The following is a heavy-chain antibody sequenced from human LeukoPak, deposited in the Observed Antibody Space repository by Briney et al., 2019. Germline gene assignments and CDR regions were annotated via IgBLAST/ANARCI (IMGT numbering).Heavy chain of an antibody. D-gene: IGHD2-2*01. CDR3: ARLGCSSTSCYHYFDY. J-gene: IGHJ4*02. V-gene: IGHV5-51*01. Sequence: GESLKISCKGSGYSFTSYWIGWVRQMPGKGLEWMGIIYPGDSDTRYSPSFQGQVTISADKSISTAYLQWSSLTASDTAMYYCARLGCSSTSCYHYFDYWGQGTLVTVSS. CDR2: IYPGDSDT. CDR1: GYSFTSYW.